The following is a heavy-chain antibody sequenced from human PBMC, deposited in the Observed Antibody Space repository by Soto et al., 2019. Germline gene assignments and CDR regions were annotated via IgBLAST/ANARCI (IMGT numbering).Heavy chain of an antibody. D-gene: IGHD3-3*01. CDR2: IYYSGST. V-gene: IGHV4-30-4*01. CDR3: ARTKADTIFGVVIGYYFDY. J-gene: IGHJ4*02. CDR1: GGSISSGDYY. Sequence: QVQLQESGPGLVKPSQTLSLTCTVSGGSISSGDYYWSWIRQPPGKGLEWIGYIYYSGSTYYNPSLKSRVTISVDTSKNQFSLKLSSVTAADTAVYYCARTKADTIFGVVIGYYFDYWGQGTLVTVSS.